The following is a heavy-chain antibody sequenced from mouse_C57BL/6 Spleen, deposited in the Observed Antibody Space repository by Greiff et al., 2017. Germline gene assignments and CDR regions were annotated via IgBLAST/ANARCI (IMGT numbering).Heavy chain of an antibody. D-gene: IGHD3-2*02. Sequence: VQLQQSGGDLVKPGGSLKLSCAASGFTFSSYGMSWVRQTPDKRLEWVATISSGGSYTYYPDSVKGRFTISRANAKNTLYLQMSSQKSEDTAMYYWARQLRPDYWGQGTTLTVSS. CDR2: ISSGGSYT. V-gene: IGHV5-6*01. J-gene: IGHJ2*01. CDR3: ARQLRPDY. CDR1: GFTFSSYG.